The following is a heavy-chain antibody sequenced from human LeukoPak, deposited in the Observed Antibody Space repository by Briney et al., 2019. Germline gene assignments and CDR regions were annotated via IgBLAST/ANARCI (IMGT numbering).Heavy chain of an antibody. J-gene: IGHJ4*02. CDR1: GFTYSSYS. V-gene: IGHV3-48*01. D-gene: IGHD2-2*01. CDR2: ISSSSSNV. CDR3: ASGVSSTSCYVDY. Sequence: GGSLRLSCAASGFTYSSYSMNWVRQAPGKGLEWVSYISSSSSNVNYADSVKGRFTISRDNAKNSLYLQMDSLRAEDTAVYYCASGVSSTSCYVDYWGQGTLVTVSS.